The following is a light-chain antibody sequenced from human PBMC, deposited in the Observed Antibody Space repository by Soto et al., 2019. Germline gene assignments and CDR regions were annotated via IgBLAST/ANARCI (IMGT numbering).Light chain of an antibody. Sequence: EIVMTQSPATLSLSPGERATLSCRASQSISNNLAWYQQQPGQAPRLLIYGASTTATGIPARFSGSGTGTEFTLTISSLQSEDFSFYYCLHYYEWPRWTFGQGTKVDIK. CDR1: QSISNN. V-gene: IGKV3-15*01. CDR2: GAS. CDR3: LHYYEWPRWT. J-gene: IGKJ1*01.